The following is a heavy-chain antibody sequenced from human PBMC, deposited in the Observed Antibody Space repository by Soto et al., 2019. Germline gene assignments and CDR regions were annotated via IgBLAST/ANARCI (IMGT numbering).Heavy chain of an antibody. CDR1: GYTFTGYY. CDR2: MRPDSGGA. V-gene: IGHV1-2*02. D-gene: IGHD2-8*01. Sequence: QVQLVQSGAEVKKPGDSVKFSCKASGYTFTGYYLHWIRQAPGQGLEWMGWMRPDSGGANYAQKFQGRVSMTRDTTISTFYMELSMLRSDDTAVYYCARDPHEGVYDDWGQGTLVTVSS. CDR3: ARDPHEGVYDD. J-gene: IGHJ4*02.